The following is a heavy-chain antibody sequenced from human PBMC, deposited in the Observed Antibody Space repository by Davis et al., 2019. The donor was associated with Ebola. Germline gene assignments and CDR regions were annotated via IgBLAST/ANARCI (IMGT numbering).Heavy chain of an antibody. J-gene: IGHJ3*02. CDR3: ARSMIVVVTRDAFDI. V-gene: IGHV4-34*01. CDR2: INHSGST. Sequence: SQTLSLICAVYGGSFSGYYWSWIRQPPGKGLEWIGEINHSGSTNYNPSLKSRVTISVDTSKNQFSLKLSSVTAADTAVYYCARSMIVVVTRDAFDIWGQGTMVTVSS. CDR1: GGSFSGYY. D-gene: IGHD3-22*01.